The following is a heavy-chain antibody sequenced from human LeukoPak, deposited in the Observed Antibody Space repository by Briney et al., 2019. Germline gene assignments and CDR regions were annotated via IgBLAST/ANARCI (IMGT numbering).Heavy chain of an antibody. D-gene: IGHD6-13*01. V-gene: IGHV3-7*04. CDR3: ARERLATASAFEY. CDR2: IKEDASEK. Sequence: GGSLRLSCAASGFTFSSYWMSWLRQAPGKGLEWVANIKEDASEKFYVDSVKGRFTISRDNAKNSLYLQMNSLRGDDTAVYYCARERLATASAFEYWGQGTLVTVSS. J-gene: IGHJ4*02. CDR1: GFTFSSYW.